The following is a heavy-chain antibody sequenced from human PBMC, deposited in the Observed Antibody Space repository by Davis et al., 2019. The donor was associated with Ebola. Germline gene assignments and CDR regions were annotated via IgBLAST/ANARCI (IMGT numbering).Heavy chain of an antibody. CDR2: VHHSGIP. J-gene: IGHJ4*02. D-gene: IGHD3/OR15-3a*01. Sequence: SQTLSLTCDVSGASITSDTSYWGWVRQSPDMGLEWIGAVHHSGIPYFNPSLRSRVTISVDMSKNRFFLTLTSVTAADAAVYYCGRQVATYDSLTGPRAPREIDVWGRGVLVTVSS. CDR3: GRQVATYDSLTGPRAPREIDV. V-gene: IGHV4-39*01. CDR1: GASITSDTSY.